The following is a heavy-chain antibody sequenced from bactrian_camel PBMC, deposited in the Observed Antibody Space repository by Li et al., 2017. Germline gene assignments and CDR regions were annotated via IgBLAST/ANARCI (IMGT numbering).Heavy chain of an antibody. V-gene: IGHV3S40*01. CDR1: GYTYSNNC. Sequence: VQLVESGGGSVQAGGSLRLSCAVSGYTYSNNCMGWVRQAPGKEREGVAALFTGGGNTYYADSVKGRFTISEDNAKNTVYLQMDSLKPEDTAMYYCAADGGAWSSSKLPLGDFDYWGQGTQVTVS. D-gene: IGHD3*01. J-gene: IGHJ4*01. CDR3: AADGGAWSSSKLPLGDFDY. CDR2: LFTGGGNT.